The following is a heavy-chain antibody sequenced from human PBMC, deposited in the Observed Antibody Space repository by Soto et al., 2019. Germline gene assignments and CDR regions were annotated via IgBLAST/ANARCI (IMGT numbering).Heavy chain of an antibody. CDR2: IYYSGST. CDR1: GGSISSGSYF. CDR3: ARRTWDCSGGSCYYYYYYMDV. D-gene: IGHD2-15*01. V-gene: IGHV4-61*01. J-gene: IGHJ6*03. Sequence: PSETLSLTCTVSGGSISSGSYFWGWIRQPPGKGLEWIGYIYYSGSTNYNPSLKSRVTISVDTSKNQFSLKLSSVTAADTAVYYCARRTWDCSGGSCYYYYYYMDVWGKGTTVTVSS.